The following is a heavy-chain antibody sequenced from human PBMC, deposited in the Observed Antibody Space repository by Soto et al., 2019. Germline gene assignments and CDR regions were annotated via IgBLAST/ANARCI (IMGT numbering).Heavy chain of an antibody. V-gene: IGHV3-53*01. D-gene: IGHD5-18*01. J-gene: IGHJ4*02. CDR1: GFTVSSTY. CDR3: ARGGTGMVRTFDH. Sequence: GGSLRLSCAASGFTVSSTYMSWVRQAPGKGLEWVSIIFSSGESFYADSVKGRFTISRDSSDNTVYLQMNSLKAEDTAVYYCARGGTGMVRTFDHWGQGTLVTVS. CDR2: IFSSGES.